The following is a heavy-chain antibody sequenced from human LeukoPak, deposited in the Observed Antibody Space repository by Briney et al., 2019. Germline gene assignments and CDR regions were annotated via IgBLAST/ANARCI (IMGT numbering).Heavy chain of an antibody. CDR3: ARADGSSGWFSNQYYFDY. CDR1: GGSISSTSYY. J-gene: IGHJ4*02. D-gene: IGHD6-19*01. Sequence: PSETLSLTCTVSGGSISSTSYYWGWIRQPPGKGLELIGTIYYSGTNYYNPSLKSRVTISVDTSKNQFSLKLSSVTAADTAVYYCARADGSSGWFSNQYYFDYWGQGTLVTVSS. CDR2: IYYSGTN. V-gene: IGHV4-39*07.